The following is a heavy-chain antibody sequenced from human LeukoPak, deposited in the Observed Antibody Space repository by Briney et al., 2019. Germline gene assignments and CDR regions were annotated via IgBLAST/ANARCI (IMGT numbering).Heavy chain of an antibody. J-gene: IGHJ2*01. CDR1: GFTFSSYS. CDR3: AREEYYFGSGSRSYWYFDL. D-gene: IGHD3-10*01. CDR2: ISSSSSYI. V-gene: IGHV3-21*01. Sequence: GGSLRLSCAASGFTFSSYSMNWVRQAPGKGLEWVSSISSSSSYIYYADSVKGRFTISRDNAKNSLYLQMNSLRAEDTAVYYCAREEYYFGSGSRSYWYFDLWGRGTLVTVSS.